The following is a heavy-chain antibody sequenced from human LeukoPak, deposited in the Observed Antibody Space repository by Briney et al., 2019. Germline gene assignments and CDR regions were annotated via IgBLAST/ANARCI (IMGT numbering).Heavy chain of an antibody. D-gene: IGHD3-3*01. J-gene: IGHJ5*02. CDR3: ARGRITIFGVVIKRFDP. V-gene: IGHV1-8*01. CDR2: MNPNSGNT. CDR1: GYTFTSYD. Sequence: ASVKVSCKASGYTFTSYDINWVRQATGQGLEWMGWMNPNSGNTGYAQKFQGRVTMTRNASMSTAYMELSSLRSEDTAVYYCARGRITIFGVVIKRFDPWGQGTLVTVSS.